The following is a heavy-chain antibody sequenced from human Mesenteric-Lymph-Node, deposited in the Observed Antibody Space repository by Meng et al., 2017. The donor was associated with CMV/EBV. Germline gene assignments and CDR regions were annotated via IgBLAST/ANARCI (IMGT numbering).Heavy chain of an antibody. CDR2: INLNSGGT. D-gene: IGHD3-9*01. CDR1: GYY. J-gene: IGHJ4*02. Sequence: GYYMHWVRQAPGQGLEWMGRINLNSGGTNYAQKFQGRVTMTRDTSISTAYMELSRLRSDDTAVYYCARVPTYYDILTGYYPTYYFDYWGQGTLVSVSS. CDR3: ARVPTYYDILTGYYPTYYFDY. V-gene: IGHV1-2*06.